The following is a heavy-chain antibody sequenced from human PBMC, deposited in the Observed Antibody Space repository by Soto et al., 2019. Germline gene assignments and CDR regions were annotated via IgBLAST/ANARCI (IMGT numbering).Heavy chain of an antibody. Sequence: GGSLRLSCEASEFTFSQAWMSWVRQAPGRRLEWIGLIKRKTDGGTTDYAAPVKGRFTISRDDSANRLYLHMNSLKIEDTGVYYCSTGPIGRISSVPFHYCYGLDSWGQGTTVTVSS. J-gene: IGHJ6*02. D-gene: IGHD6-6*01. V-gene: IGHV3-15*01. CDR1: EFTFSQAW. CDR2: IKRKTDGGTT. CDR3: STGPIGRISSVPFHYCYGLDS.